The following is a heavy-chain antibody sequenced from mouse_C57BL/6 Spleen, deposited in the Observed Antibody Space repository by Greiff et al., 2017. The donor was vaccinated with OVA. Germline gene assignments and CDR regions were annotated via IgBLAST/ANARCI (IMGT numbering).Heavy chain of an antibody. CDR1: GYAFSSSW. Sequence: QVQLQQSGPELVKPGASVKISCKASGYAFSSSWMNWVKQRPGKGLEWIGRIYPGDGDTNYNGKFKGKATLTADKSSSTAYMQLSSLTSEDSAVYFCARSPDGYYAWFAYWGQGTLVTVSA. D-gene: IGHD2-3*01. V-gene: IGHV1-82*01. CDR2: IYPGDGDT. CDR3: ARSPDGYYAWFAY. J-gene: IGHJ3*01.